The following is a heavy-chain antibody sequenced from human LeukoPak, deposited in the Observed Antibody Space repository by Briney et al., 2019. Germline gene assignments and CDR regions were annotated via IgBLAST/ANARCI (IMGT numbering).Heavy chain of an antibody. Sequence: GESLKISCKGSGYSFTSYWIGWVRQMPGKGLEWMGIIYPGDSDTRYSPSFQGQVTISADKSISTAYLQWSSLKASDTAMYYCARLKWEPLRRGYAFDIWGQGTMVTVSS. D-gene: IGHD1-26*01. CDR2: IYPGDSDT. V-gene: IGHV5-51*01. CDR3: ARLKWEPLRRGYAFDI. CDR1: GYSFTSYW. J-gene: IGHJ3*02.